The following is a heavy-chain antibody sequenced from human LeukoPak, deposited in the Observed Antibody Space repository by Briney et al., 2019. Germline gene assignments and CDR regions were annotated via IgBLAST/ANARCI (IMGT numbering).Heavy chain of an antibody. CDR1: GFTFSSYT. Sequence: PGGSLRLSCAASGFTFSSYTMSWVRQAPEKGLEWVSAISHTSEYTYHADSVKGRFTISRDNSKNTLYLQMNSLRAEDTAMYYCAKGSSAGRPYYFDYWGQGTLVTVSS. J-gene: IGHJ4*02. D-gene: IGHD3-10*01. CDR2: ISHTSEYT. V-gene: IGHV3-23*01. CDR3: AKGSSAGRPYYFDY.